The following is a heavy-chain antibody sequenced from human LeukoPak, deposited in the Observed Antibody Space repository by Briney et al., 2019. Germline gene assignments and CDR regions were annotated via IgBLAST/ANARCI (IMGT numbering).Heavy chain of an antibody. CDR2: INSGGGST. Sequence: GGSPRVSSAVSGYTLTGLSMHWVRQAPGKGLEWVSRINSGGGSTSYANKLKGRFTITRDTSTSTLYMQMNSLRAEDTAVYYCARDYSTVTTPIYDMDVWGQGATVTVSS. J-gene: IGHJ6*02. CDR1: GYTLTGLS. CDR3: ARDYSTVTTPIYDMDV. V-gene: IGHV3-74*01. D-gene: IGHD4-17*01.